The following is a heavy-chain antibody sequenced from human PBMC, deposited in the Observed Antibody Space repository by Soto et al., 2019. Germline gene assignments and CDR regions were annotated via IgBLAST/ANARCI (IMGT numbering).Heavy chain of an antibody. Sequence: GGSLRLSCAASGFTFSSYAMSWVRQAPGKGLEWVSAISGSGGSTYYADSVKGRFTISRDNSKNTLYLQMNSLRAEDTAVYYCALSGGRANYFDYWGQGTLVTVSS. J-gene: IGHJ4*02. CDR1: GFTFSSYA. CDR2: ISGSGGST. V-gene: IGHV3-23*01. D-gene: IGHD2-15*01. CDR3: ALSGGRANYFDY.